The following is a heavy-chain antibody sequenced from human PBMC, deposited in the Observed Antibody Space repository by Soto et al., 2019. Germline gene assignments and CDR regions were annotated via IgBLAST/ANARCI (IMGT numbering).Heavy chain of an antibody. CDR3: ARKLRLYYGMDV. CDR2: IIPFFGTS. CDR1: GGTFSSYT. Sequence: QVQLVQSGAEVRKPGSSVKVSCKASGGTFSSYTVYWVRQAPGQGLEWMGGIIPFFGTSNYAQNFQDRITRTADKSTGTAYMELSSLRFEDTAIYYCARKLRLYYGMDVWGQGTTVTVSS. J-gene: IGHJ6*02. D-gene: IGHD3-3*01. V-gene: IGHV1-69*06.